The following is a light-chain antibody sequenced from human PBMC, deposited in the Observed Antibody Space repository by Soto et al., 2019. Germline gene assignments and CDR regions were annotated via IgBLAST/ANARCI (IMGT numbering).Light chain of an antibody. CDR2: EVS. CDR3: SSYISSSTFVV. J-gene: IGLJ2*01. CDR1: SRDVGGYNY. Sequence: QSALTQPASVSGSPGQSITISCTGTSRDVGGYNYVSWHQQHPGKAPRVIITEVSNRPSGVSNRFSGSKSGNTASLTISGLQAEDEADYYCSSYISSSTFVVFGGGTKVPVL. V-gene: IGLV2-14*01.